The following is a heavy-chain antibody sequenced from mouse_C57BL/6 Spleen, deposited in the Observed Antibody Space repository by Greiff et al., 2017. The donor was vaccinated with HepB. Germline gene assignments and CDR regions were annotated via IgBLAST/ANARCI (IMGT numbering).Heavy chain of an antibody. Sequence: QVHVKQPGAELVKPGASVKMSCKASGYTFTSYWITWVKQRPGQGLEWIGDIYPGSGSTNYNEKFKSKATLTVDTSSSTAYMQLSSLTSEDSAVYYCARPYGSSYQAWFAYWGQGTLVTVSA. D-gene: IGHD1-1*01. J-gene: IGHJ3*01. CDR1: GYTFTSYW. V-gene: IGHV1-55*01. CDR3: ARPYGSSYQAWFAY. CDR2: IYPGSGST.